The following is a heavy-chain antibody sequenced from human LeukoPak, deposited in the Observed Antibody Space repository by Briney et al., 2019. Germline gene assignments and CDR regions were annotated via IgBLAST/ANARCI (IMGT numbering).Heavy chain of an antibody. CDR1: GDSVSSYY. D-gene: IGHD6-13*01. CDR2: IHYSGST. CDR3: ARRGYSSSWYYFDY. J-gene: IGHJ4*02. Sequence: SETLSLTCNVSGDSVSSYYWNWIRQPPGKGLEWIAYIHYSGSTNYNPSLRSRVTISVDTSKNQFSLKLSSVTAADTAVYYCARRGYSSSWYYFDYWGQGTLATVSS. V-gene: IGHV4-59*08.